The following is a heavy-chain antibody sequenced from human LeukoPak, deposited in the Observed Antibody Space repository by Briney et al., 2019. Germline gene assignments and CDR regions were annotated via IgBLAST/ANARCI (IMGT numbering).Heavy chain of an antibody. J-gene: IGHJ6*03. V-gene: IGHV3-23*01. CDR2: ISGTGGST. Sequence: GGSLTLSCAASGFTFSTYVMSWVRQAPGKGLEWVSAISGTGGSTYYADSVKGRFTISRDISMTTLFLQMDSLRAEDTAVYYCARDKGGGRYYYYYYMDVWGKGTTVTVSS. D-gene: IGHD2-15*01. CDR3: ARDKGGGRYYYYYYMDV. CDR1: GFTFSTYV.